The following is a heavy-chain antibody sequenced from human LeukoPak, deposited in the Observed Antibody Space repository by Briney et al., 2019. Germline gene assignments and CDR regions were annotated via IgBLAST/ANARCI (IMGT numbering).Heavy chain of an antibody. J-gene: IGHJ4*02. CDR1: GFTFSSYA. V-gene: IGHV1-69*01. D-gene: IGHD4-11*01. CDR2: IIPIFGTA. CDR3: ASLGGYSNYVFDY. Sequence: GGSLRLSCAASGFTFSSYAISWVRQAPGQGLERMGGIIPIFGTANYAQNFQGRVTITADESTSTAYMELSSLRSEDTAVYYCASLGGYSNYVFDYWGQGTLVTVSS.